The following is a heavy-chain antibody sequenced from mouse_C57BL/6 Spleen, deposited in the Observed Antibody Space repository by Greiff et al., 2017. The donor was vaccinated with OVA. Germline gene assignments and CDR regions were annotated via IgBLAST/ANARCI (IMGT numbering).Heavy chain of an antibody. J-gene: IGHJ2*01. Sequence: EVQLQQSGPELVKPGASVKISCKASGYSFTGYYMNWVKQSPEKSLEWIGEINPSTGGTTYNQKFKAKATLTVDKSSSTAYMQLKSLTSEDSAVYYCARSTGPDFDYWGQGTTLTVSS. V-gene: IGHV1-42*01. D-gene: IGHD4-1*01. CDR3: ARSTGPDFDY. CDR2: INPSTGGT. CDR1: GYSFTGYY.